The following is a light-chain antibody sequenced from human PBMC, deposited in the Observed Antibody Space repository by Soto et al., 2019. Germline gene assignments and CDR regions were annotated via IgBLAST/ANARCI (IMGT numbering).Light chain of an antibody. CDR3: QQYNEWPLFT. Sequence: IVMTQSPATLSVSPGQRATLSCRASQSISSNLAWYQQRPGQAPRLLIYGASTRATGVPARFSGSGSGTDFVLTISSLQSEDFAIYYCQQYNEWPLFTFGPGTRVDI. V-gene: IGKV3-15*01. J-gene: IGKJ3*01. CDR2: GAS. CDR1: QSISSN.